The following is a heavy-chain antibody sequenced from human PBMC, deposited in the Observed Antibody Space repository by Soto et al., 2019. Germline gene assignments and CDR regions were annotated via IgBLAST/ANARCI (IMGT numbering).Heavy chain of an antibody. CDR1: GFTFSSYG. Sequence: PGGSLRLSCAASGFTFSSYGMHWVRQAPGKGLEWVAVISYDGSNKYYADSVKGRFTISRDNSKNTLYLQMNSLRAEDTAVYYCAKENFPGSYYSLYGMDVWGQGTTVTVSS. CDR2: ISYDGSNK. CDR3: AKENFPGSYYSLYGMDV. D-gene: IGHD3-10*01. J-gene: IGHJ6*02. V-gene: IGHV3-30*18.